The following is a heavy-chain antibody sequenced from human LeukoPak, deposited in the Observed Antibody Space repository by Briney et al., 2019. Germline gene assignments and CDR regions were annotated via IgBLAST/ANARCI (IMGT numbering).Heavy chain of an antibody. V-gene: IGHV4-59*01. Sequence: SETLTLTCTVSGGSISSYYWSWIRQPPGKGLEWIGYIYYSGSTNYNPSLRSRVTISVDTSKNQFSLKLSSVTAADTAVYYCARDGSGYYGYFDLWGRGTLVTVSS. J-gene: IGHJ2*01. CDR1: GGSISSYY. D-gene: IGHD3-3*01. CDR2: IYYSGST. CDR3: ARDGSGYYGYFDL.